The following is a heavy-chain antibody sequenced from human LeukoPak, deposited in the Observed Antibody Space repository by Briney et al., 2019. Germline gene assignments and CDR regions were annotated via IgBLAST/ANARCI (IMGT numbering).Heavy chain of an antibody. J-gene: IGHJ4*02. Sequence: GGSLRLSCAASGFTFSNYAMHWVRQAPGKGLEWVALISYNGTNEYYADSVKGRFTISRDNSKNSLYLQMNSLRAVDMAVYYCARGRYYYNSSGYIDYWGQGTLVTVSS. V-gene: IGHV3-30-3*01. D-gene: IGHD3-22*01. CDR2: ISYNGTNE. CDR1: GFTFSNYA. CDR3: ARGRYYYNSSGYIDY.